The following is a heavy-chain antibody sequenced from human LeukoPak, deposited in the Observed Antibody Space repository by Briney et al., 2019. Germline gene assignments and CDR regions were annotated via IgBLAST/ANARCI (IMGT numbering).Heavy chain of an antibody. CDR3: ARDPGYNDY. Sequence: SQTLSLTCTVSGGSISSGSYYWSWIRQPAGKGLEWIGRIYTSGSTNYNPSLKSRVTISVDTSKNQFSLKLSSVTAADTAVYYCARDPGYNDYWGQGTLVTVSS. V-gene: IGHV4-61*02. CDR2: IYTSGST. CDR1: GGSISSGSYY. D-gene: IGHD3-9*01. J-gene: IGHJ4*02.